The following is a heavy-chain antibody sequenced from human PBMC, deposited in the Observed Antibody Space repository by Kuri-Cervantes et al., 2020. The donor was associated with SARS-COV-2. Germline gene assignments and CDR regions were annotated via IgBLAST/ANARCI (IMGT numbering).Heavy chain of an antibody. Sequence: SVTVSCKASGYTFTYRYLHWVRQAPRQALEWMGWITPFNGNTNYAQKFQGRVTITADKSTSTAYMELSSLRSEDTAVYYCARYYCSGGSCYSLSHYYYYGMDVWGQGTTVTVSS. CDR3: ARYYCSGGSCYSLSHYYYYGMDV. CDR1: GYTFTYRY. J-gene: IGHJ6*02. D-gene: IGHD2-15*01. V-gene: IGHV1-45*03. CDR2: ITPFNGNT.